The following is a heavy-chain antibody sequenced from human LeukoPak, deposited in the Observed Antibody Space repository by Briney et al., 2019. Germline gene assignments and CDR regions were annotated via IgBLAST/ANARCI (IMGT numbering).Heavy chain of an antibody. V-gene: IGHV3-33*01. D-gene: IGHD2-21*02. Sequence: PGGSLRLSCAASGFTFSSYGMHWVRQAPGKGLEWVAVIWYDGSNKYYADSVKGRFTISRDNSKNTLYLQMNSLRAEDTAVYYCARDLQTAPRMFYYYYGMDVWGQGTTVTVSS. CDR2: IWYDGSNK. CDR1: GFTFSSYG. J-gene: IGHJ6*02. CDR3: ARDLQTAPRMFYYYYGMDV.